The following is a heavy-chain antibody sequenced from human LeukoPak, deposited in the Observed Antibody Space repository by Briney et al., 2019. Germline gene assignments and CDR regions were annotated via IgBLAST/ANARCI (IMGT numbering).Heavy chain of an antibody. CDR1: GGSISSSY. V-gene: IGHV4-59*08. J-gene: IGHJ3*02. D-gene: IGHD3-16*02. CDR2: IYHSGST. CDR3: ARSRPIVPGEIVPYPEDDAFDI. Sequence: SETLSLTCTVSGGSISSSYWSWIRQPPGKGLEWIGSIYHSGSTYYNPSLKSRVTISVDTSKNQFSLKLSSVTAADTAVYYCARSRPIVPGEIVPYPEDDAFDIWGQGTMVTVSS.